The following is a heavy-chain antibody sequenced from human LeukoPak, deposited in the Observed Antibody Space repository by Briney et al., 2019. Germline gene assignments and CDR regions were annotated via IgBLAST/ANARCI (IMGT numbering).Heavy chain of an antibody. D-gene: IGHD7-27*01. CDR1: GGSISSYY. Sequence: SETLSLTCTVSGGSISSYYWSWIRQPPGKGLEWIGYIYYSGSTNYNPSLKSRVTISVDTSKNQFSLKLSSVTAADTAVYYCAGLNWGPGFYYYMDVWGKGTTVTVSS. V-gene: IGHV4-59*01. J-gene: IGHJ6*03. CDR2: IYYSGST. CDR3: AGLNWGPGFYYYMDV.